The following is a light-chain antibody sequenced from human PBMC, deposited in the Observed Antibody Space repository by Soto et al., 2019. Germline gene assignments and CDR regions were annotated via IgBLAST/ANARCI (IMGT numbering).Light chain of an antibody. V-gene: IGLV1-44*01. CDR3: AAWEDSRNGVV. CDR2: SNN. Sequence: QSVLTQPPSASGTPGQRVTISCSGSSSNIGSNTVNWYQQLPGTAPKLLIYSNNQRPSGVPDRFSGSKSGTSASLAISGLQSEDEADYYWAAWEDSRNGVVFGGGTKLTVL. CDR1: SSNIGSNT. J-gene: IGLJ2*01.